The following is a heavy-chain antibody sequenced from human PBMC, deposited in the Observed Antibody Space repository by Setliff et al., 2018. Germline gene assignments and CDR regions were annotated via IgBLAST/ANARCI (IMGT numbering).Heavy chain of an antibody. CDR3: ASHCSGGNCYDAFDV. Sequence: GGSLRLSCTASRFTFSVYVMAWVRQAPGKGLEWVSSITGSGGGTYYADSVRGRFTISRDNAKNTLYLQMNSLRAEDSAIYYCASHCSGGNCYDAFDVWGQGALVTVSS. CDR1: RFTFSVYV. J-gene: IGHJ3*01. V-gene: IGHV3-23*01. D-gene: IGHD2-15*01. CDR2: ITGSGGGT.